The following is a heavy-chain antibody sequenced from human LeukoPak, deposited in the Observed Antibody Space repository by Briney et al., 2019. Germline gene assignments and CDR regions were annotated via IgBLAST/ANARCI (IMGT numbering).Heavy chain of an antibody. V-gene: IGHV4-34*01. D-gene: IGHD6-19*01. Sequence: SETLSLTCTVSGGSFRDYYWIWIRQPPGKGLEWIGEINHSGSTNHNPSLKSRVTISVDTSKNQFSLKLSSVNAADTAVYYCASGRAVAGAEYWGQGTLVTVSS. CDR1: GGSFRDYY. J-gene: IGHJ4*02. CDR3: ASGRAVAGAEY. CDR2: INHSGST.